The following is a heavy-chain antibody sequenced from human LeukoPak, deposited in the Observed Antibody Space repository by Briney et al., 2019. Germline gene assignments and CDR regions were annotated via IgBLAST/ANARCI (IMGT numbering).Heavy chain of an antibody. CDR1: GFTFGDYA. V-gene: IGHV3-49*03. D-gene: IGHD2-15*01. CDR2: IRSKDYGGTT. Sequence: GGSLRLSCRASGFTFGDYAMSWFRQAPGKGLEWVGFIRSKDYGGTTDYAASVKGRFTISRDDSKGIAYLQMNSLKTEDTAVYYCSYCSGGSCYNFDYWGQGTLVTVSS. CDR3: SYCSGGSCYNFDY. J-gene: IGHJ4*02.